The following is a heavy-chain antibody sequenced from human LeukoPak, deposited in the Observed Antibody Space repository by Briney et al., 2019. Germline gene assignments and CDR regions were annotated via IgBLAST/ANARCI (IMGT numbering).Heavy chain of an antibody. Sequence: PGGSLRLSCAASGFTFSSYGMSWVRQAPGKGLEWVSAISGSGGSTYYADSVKGRFTISRDNSKNTLYLQMNSLRAEDTAVYYCAKDRLRITMIGGVNWFDPWGQGTLVTVSS. CDR3: AKDRLRITMIGGVNWFDP. J-gene: IGHJ5*02. D-gene: IGHD3-22*01. V-gene: IGHV3-23*01. CDR2: ISGSGGST. CDR1: GFTFSSYG.